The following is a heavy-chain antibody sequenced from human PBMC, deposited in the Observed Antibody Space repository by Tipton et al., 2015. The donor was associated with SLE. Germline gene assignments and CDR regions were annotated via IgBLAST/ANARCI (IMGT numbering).Heavy chain of an antibody. CDR2: LGHDGTP. Sequence: LRLSCAVSSGSFTGYSWNWIRQSPGKGLEWIGALGHDGTPNYNPSLKSRVTLSLDTSKNQFSLSLTSVTAADTAVYYCARRGALAAAGVYYYYGMDVWGQGTTVTVSS. J-gene: IGHJ6*02. D-gene: IGHD6-13*01. CDR1: SGSFTGYS. V-gene: IGHV4-34*01. CDR3: ARRGALAAAGVYYYYGMDV.